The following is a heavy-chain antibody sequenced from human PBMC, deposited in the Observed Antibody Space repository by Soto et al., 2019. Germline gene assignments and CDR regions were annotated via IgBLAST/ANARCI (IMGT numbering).Heavy chain of an antibody. J-gene: IGHJ3*01. CDR2: VYGDGDK. CDR3: AHNAFGPLVGAFHV. CDR1: GFSLTTSGVG. D-gene: IGHD1-26*01. V-gene: IGHV2-5*02. Sequence: QITLNESGPTLVKPTQTLTLTCTFSGFSLTTSGVGVGWIRQPPGKALEWLALVYGDGDKRYITSLKRRLTITXXXXXXXXXXXXXXXXXXXXXXXXXAHNAFGPLVGAFHVWGQGTLVTVSS.